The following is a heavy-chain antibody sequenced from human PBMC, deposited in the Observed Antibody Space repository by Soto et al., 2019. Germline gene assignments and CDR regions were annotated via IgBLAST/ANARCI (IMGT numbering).Heavy chain of an antibody. Sequence: GASVKVSCKASGGTFSSYAISWVRQAPGQGLEWMGGIIPIFGTANYAQKFQGRVTITADKSTSTAYMELSSLRSEDTAVYYCEITMVRGVPENYYGMDVWGQGTTVTVS. CDR3: EITMVRGVPENYYGMDV. D-gene: IGHD3-10*01. V-gene: IGHV1-69*06. CDR1: GGTFSSYA. CDR2: IIPIFGTA. J-gene: IGHJ6*02.